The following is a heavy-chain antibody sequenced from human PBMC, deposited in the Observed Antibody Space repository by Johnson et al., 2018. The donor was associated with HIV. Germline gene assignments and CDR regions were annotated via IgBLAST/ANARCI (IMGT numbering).Heavy chain of an antibody. CDR3: ARGHTWPKSGFDF. Sequence: QVQLVESGGGLVQPGRSLRLSCAASGFTFSNYPMHWVRQAPGKGLEWVAVITYDGSNKYYADSVKGRFTISRDNSKNTLYLQMNSLRAEDTAVYYCARGHTWPKSGFDFWGQGTMVTVSS. CDR1: GFTFSNYP. J-gene: IGHJ3*01. CDR2: ITYDGSNK. V-gene: IGHV3-30*04. D-gene: IGHD3-3*01.